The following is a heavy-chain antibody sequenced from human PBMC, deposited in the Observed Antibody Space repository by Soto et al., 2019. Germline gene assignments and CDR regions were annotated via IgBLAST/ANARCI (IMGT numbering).Heavy chain of an antibody. V-gene: IGHV6-1*01. CDR1: GDRVSSNTAA. CDR2: TYYRSKWYK. D-gene: IGHD6-19*01. J-gene: IGHJ4*02. CDR3: ARGREQWPIIDY. Sequence: QTLSLTCAISGDRVSSNTAAWNWIRQSPSRGLEWLGRTYYRSKWYKNYAVSVKRRITINPYTSTNHVTLQRTSVTPEDTSVCSCARGREQWPIIDYWGQGTLVTVSS.